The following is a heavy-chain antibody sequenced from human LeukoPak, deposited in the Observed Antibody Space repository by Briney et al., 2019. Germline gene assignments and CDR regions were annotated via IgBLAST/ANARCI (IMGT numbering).Heavy chain of an antibody. CDR3: VRGDYSDSSGPGY. Sequence: GGSLRLSCAASGFTFSDYYMSWIRQGPGKRLQWVSHISSGGSARYYADSVKGRFTISRDNTKNSLYLQMNSLRAEDTAVYYCVRGDYSDSSGPGYWGQGTLVTVSS. D-gene: IGHD3-22*01. J-gene: IGHJ4*02. V-gene: IGHV3-11*01. CDR2: ISSGGSAR. CDR1: GFTFSDYY.